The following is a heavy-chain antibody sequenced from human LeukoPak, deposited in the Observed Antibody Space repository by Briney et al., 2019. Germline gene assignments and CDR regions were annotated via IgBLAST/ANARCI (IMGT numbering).Heavy chain of an antibody. CDR3: AKDPNSSGWYEGVFDY. Sequence: GGSLRLSCATSAFTFRSYGMHWVRQAPDKGLEWVAFIRYDGSNKYYADSVKGRFTISRDNSKNTLYLQMNSLRAEDTAVYYCAKDPNSSGWYEGVFDYWGQGTLVTVSS. V-gene: IGHV3-30*02. J-gene: IGHJ4*02. CDR1: AFTFRSYG. CDR2: IRYDGSNK. D-gene: IGHD6-19*01.